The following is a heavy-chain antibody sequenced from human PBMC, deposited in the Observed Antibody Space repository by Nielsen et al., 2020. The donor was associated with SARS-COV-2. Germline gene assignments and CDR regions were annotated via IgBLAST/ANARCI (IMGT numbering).Heavy chain of an antibody. J-gene: IGHJ6*02. V-gene: IGHV4-4*02. CDR3: ARDSSDYYGMDV. CDR2: IYHSGST. Sequence: SETLSLTCAVSGGSISSSNWWCWVRQPPGKGLEWIEEIYHSGSTNYNPSLKSRVTISVDKSKNQFSLKLSSVTAADTAVYYCARDSSDYYGMDVWGQGTTVTVSS. CDR1: GGSISSSNW.